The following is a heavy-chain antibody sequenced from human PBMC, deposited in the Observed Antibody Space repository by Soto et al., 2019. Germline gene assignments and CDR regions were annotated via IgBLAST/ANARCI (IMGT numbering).Heavy chain of an antibody. J-gene: IGHJ4*02. CDR3: ARITSYYGSVIDY. Sequence: SETLSVTRTVAGGSISSGGYYWSWKRKNPGKGLEWIGYIYYSGSTYYNPSLKSRVTISVDTSKNQFSLKLSSVTAADTAVYYCARITSYYGSVIDYWGQGTLVTVSS. D-gene: IGHD3-10*01. CDR1: GGSISSGGYY. CDR2: IYYSGST. V-gene: IGHV4-31*02.